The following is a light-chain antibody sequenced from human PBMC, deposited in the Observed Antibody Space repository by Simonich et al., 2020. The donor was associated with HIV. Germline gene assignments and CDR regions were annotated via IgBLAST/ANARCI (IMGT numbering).Light chain of an antibody. Sequence: DIQMTQSPSTLSASVGDRVTITCRARQSISSWLAWYQQKPGKAPKRLCYKASSLERGVPSRFRGSGSGTQFTLTISSLQPDDFATYYCQQFYSTPQTFGPGTKVEIK. CDR1: QSISSW. V-gene: IGKV1-5*03. J-gene: IGKJ1*01. CDR2: KAS. CDR3: QQFYSTPQT.